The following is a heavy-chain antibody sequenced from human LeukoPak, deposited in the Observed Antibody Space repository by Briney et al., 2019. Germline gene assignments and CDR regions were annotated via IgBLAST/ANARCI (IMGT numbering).Heavy chain of an antibody. D-gene: IGHD4-23*01. J-gene: IGHJ4*02. Sequence: ASVKVSCKASGYTFTSYGISWVRQAPGQGLEWMGIINPSGGSTSYEQKFQGRVTMTRDTSTSTVYMELSSLRSEDTAVYYCARDYGGKARAFDYWGQGTLVTVSS. V-gene: IGHV1-46*01. CDR1: GYTFTSYG. CDR2: INPSGGST. CDR3: ARDYGGKARAFDY.